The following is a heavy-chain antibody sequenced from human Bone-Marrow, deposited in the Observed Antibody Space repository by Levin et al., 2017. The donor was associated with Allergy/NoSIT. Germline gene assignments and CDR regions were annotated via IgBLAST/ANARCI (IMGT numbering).Heavy chain of an antibody. CDR3: ARDRAVVMTNGMDV. J-gene: IGHJ6*02. D-gene: IGHD4-23*01. CDR2: ISFDGSDK. V-gene: IGHV3-30*04. Sequence: GGSLRLSCVATGFTLDHYAFHWVRQAPGKGLEWVAVISFDGSDKHYADSVKGRFTISRDNSKNTLYLQMNSLRGEDTAVYYCARDRAVVMTNGMDVWGQGTAVTVSS. CDR1: GFTLDHYA.